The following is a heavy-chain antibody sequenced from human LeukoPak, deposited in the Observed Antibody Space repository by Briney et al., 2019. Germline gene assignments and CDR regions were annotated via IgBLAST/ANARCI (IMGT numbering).Heavy chain of an antibody. Sequence: GGSLRLSCAASGFTFSSYEMNWVRQAPGKGLEWVSYISSSGSTIYYADSVKGRFTISRDNAKNSLYLQMNSLRAEDTAVYYCARGDCSSATCYTKDAFDVWGQGTMVTVSS. V-gene: IGHV3-48*03. J-gene: IGHJ3*01. D-gene: IGHD2-2*02. CDR1: GFTFSSYE. CDR2: ISSSGSTI. CDR3: ARGDCSSATCYTKDAFDV.